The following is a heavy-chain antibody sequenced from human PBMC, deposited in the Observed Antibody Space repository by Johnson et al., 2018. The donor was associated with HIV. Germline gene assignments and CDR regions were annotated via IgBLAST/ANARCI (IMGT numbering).Heavy chain of an antibody. Sequence: QMQLVESGGGVVQPGRSLRLSCVASRFTFSSYGMHWVRQAPGKGLEWVAVISYDGANKFYADSVKGRFTISRDNSKNTLYLQMGSLRAEDMAFYYCAREGVGVNAFDIWGQGTMVTVSS. D-gene: IGHD1-26*01. CDR1: RFTFSSYG. CDR2: ISYDGANK. CDR3: AREGVGVNAFDI. J-gene: IGHJ3*02. V-gene: IGHV3-30*03.